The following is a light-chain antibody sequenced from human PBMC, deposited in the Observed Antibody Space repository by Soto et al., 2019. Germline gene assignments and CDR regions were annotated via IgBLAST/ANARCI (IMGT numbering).Light chain of an antibody. V-gene: IGKV1-39*01. CDR3: QQSYSTPPWT. CDR2: AAS. CDR1: QTIGSW. J-gene: IGKJ1*01. Sequence: DIQITQSPSTLSASVRDIVTVGCRGSQTIGSWLSWFQQRPGRAPKFLIYAASSLQSGVPSRFSGSGSGTDFTLTISSLQPEDFATYYCQQSYSTPPWTFGQGTKVDIK.